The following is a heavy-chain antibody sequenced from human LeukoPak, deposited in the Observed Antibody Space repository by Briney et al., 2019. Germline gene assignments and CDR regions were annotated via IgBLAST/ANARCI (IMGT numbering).Heavy chain of an antibody. D-gene: IGHD6-19*01. CDR2: ISAYTGNT. J-gene: IGHJ4*02. Sequence: ASVKVSCKDSGYTFTSYGISWVRQAPGPGLEWMGWISAYTGNTNYAQKLQGRVTMTTDTSTSTAYMELRSLRSDDTAVYYCARDSSGWYSDFDYWGQGTLVTVSS. CDR1: GYTFTSYG. CDR3: ARDSSGWYSDFDY. V-gene: IGHV1-18*01.